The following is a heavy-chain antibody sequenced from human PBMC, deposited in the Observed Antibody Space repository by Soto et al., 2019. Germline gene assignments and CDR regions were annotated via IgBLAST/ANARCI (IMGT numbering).Heavy chain of an antibody. Sequence: SGPTLVNPTQTLTLTCTFSGFSLSTGGMRVSWIRQPPGKALEWLARIDWDDDKFYSTSLKTRLTISKDTSKNQVVLTMTNMDPVDTATYYCARITGSYAPGWYYFDYWGQGTLVTVSS. CDR1: GFSLSTGGMR. J-gene: IGHJ4*02. V-gene: IGHV2-70*04. D-gene: IGHD2-2*01. CDR3: ARITGSYAPGWYYFDY. CDR2: IDWDDDK.